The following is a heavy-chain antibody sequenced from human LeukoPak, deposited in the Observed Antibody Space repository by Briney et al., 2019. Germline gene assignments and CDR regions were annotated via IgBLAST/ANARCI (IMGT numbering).Heavy chain of an antibody. D-gene: IGHD1-26*01. J-gene: IGHJ4*02. CDR1: GYTFTGYY. Sequence: ASVKVSCKASGYTFTGYYMHWVRQAPGQGLEWMGWINPNSGGTNYAQKFQGRVTMTRDTSISTAYMELSRLRSDDTAVYYCANIAVVGATNAYWGQGTLVTVSS. CDR3: ANIAVVGATNAY. CDR2: INPNSGGT. V-gene: IGHV1-2*02.